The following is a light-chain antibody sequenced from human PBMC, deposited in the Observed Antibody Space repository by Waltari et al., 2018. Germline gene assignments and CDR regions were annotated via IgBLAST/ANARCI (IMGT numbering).Light chain of an antibody. CDR1: GSDLRGYNY. V-gene: IGLV2-11*01. J-gene: IGLJ2*01. Sequence: QSALTQPRSVSGSPRQSVTISCTATGSDLRGYNYVSCYQQHPGKAPKLIIYDVSKRPSGVPDRFSVSKSGNTASLTISGLQAEDEADYYCCSYAGTYTLVFGGGTKLTVL. CDR3: CSYAGTYTLV. CDR2: DVS.